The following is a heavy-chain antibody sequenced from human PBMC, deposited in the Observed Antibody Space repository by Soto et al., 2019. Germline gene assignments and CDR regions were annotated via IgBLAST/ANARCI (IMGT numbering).Heavy chain of an antibody. D-gene: IGHD4-17*01. CDR2: IYYSGST. CDR3: ARVYGDCFDY. CDR1: GGSISSYY. Sequence: SETLSLTCTVSGGSISSYYWSWIRQPPGKGLEWIGYIYYSGSTNYKPSLKSRVTISVDTSKNQFSLKLSSVTAADTAVYYCARVYGDCFDYWGQGTLVTVSS. J-gene: IGHJ4*02. V-gene: IGHV4-59*01.